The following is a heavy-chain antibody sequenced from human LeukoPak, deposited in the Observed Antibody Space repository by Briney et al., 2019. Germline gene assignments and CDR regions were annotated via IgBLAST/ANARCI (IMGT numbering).Heavy chain of an antibody. CDR1: GFTFSSYW. Sequence: GGSLRLSCAASGFTFSSYWMHWVRQAPGKGLVWVSRINSDGSSTSYAESVKGRFTISRDNAKNTLYLQMNSLRAEDTAVYYCARDRGYGYLFDYWGQGTLVTVSS. J-gene: IGHJ4*02. D-gene: IGHD5-18*01. CDR2: INSDGSST. V-gene: IGHV3-74*01. CDR3: ARDRGYGYLFDY.